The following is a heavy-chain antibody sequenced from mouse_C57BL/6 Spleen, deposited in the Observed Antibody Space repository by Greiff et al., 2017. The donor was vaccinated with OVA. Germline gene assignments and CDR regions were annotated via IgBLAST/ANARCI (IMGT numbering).Heavy chain of an antibody. J-gene: IGHJ4*01. V-gene: IGHV1-76*01. D-gene: IGHD2-4*01. Sequence: QVQLQQSGAELVRPGASVKLSCKASGYTFTDYYINWVKQRPGQGLEWIARIYPGSGNTYYNEKFKGKATLTAEKSSSTAYMQLSSLTSEDSAVYFCARGDYDYEGAMDYWGQGTSVTVSS. CDR1: GYTFTDYY. CDR3: ARGDYDYEGAMDY. CDR2: IYPGSGNT.